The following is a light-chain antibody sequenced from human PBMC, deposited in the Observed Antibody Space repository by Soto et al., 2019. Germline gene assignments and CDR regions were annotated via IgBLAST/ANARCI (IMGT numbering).Light chain of an antibody. CDR3: HSYDRSLSGSV. Sequence: QSVLTQPPSVSGAPGQRVTISCTGSSSNIGAGYDVQWYQQLPGTAPKLLIYGNTIRPSGVPDRFSGSKSGTSASLAITGFQAEDEADYYCHSYDRSLSGSVFGGGTKLTVL. CDR1: SSNIGAGYD. V-gene: IGLV1-40*01. CDR2: GNT. J-gene: IGLJ2*01.